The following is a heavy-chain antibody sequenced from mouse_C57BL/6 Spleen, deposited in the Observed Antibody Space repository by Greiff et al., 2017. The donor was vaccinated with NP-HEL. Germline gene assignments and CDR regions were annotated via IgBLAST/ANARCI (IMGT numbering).Heavy chain of an antibody. Sequence: EVQLQQSGPELVKPGASVKISCKASGYTFTDYYMNWVKQSHGKSLEWIGDINPNNGGTSYNQKFKGKATLTVDKSSSTAYMELRSLTSEDSAVYYCARAHWDHAMDYWGQGTSGTVSS. CDR1: GYTFTDYY. CDR3: ARAHWDHAMDY. CDR2: INPNNGGT. V-gene: IGHV1-26*01. J-gene: IGHJ4*01. D-gene: IGHD4-1*01.